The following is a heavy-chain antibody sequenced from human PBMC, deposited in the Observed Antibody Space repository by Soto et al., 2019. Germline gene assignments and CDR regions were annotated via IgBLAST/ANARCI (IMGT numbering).Heavy chain of an antibody. D-gene: IGHD6-6*01. CDR2: ISSSGSTI. CDR1: GFTFSSYE. V-gene: IGHV3-48*03. Sequence: EVQLVESGGGLVQPGGSLRLSCAASGFTFSSYEMNWVRQAPGKGLEWVSYISSSGSTIYYADSVKGRFTISRDNAKNSLYLQMNSLRAEDTAVYYCAKAPIRGGKLVHSDYWGQGTLVTVSS. J-gene: IGHJ4*02. CDR3: AKAPIRGGKLVHSDY.